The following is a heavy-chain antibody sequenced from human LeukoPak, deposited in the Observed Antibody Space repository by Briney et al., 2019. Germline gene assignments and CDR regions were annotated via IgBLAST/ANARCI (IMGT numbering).Heavy chain of an antibody. D-gene: IGHD2-8*02. CDR3: ATSTGRRFDY. CDR2: IREDGNEE. Sequence: GSLRLSCVASGFTLSSYWMSWVRQAPGKGLEWVANIREDGNEEYYVDSVKGRFTISRDNAKNSLWLQMNSLRAEDTAVYYCATSTGRRFDYWGQGTLVTVSS. J-gene: IGHJ4*02. CDR1: GFTLSSYW. V-gene: IGHV3-7*01.